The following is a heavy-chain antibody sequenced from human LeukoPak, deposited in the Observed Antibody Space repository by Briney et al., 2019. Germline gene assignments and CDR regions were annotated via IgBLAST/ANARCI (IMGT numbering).Heavy chain of an antibody. CDR1: GFTISIYE. D-gene: IGHD6-13*01. CDR3: AKDYLRGARYSSST. J-gene: IGHJ4*02. V-gene: IGHV3-48*03. CDR2: ISPSGSSI. Sequence: GGSLRLSCAASGFTISIYEMNWVRQAPGKGLEWISYISPSGSSIYYADSVKGRFTISRDNAKNSLYLQMNTLRAEDTAVYYCAKDYLRGARYSSSTWGQGTLVTVSS.